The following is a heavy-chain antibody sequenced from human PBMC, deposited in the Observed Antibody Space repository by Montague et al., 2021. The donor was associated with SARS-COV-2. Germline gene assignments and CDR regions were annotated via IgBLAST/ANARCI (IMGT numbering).Heavy chain of an antibody. CDR1: GGSFSRSDYH. D-gene: IGHD5-12*01. V-gene: IGHV4-39*01. CDR3: ARTVDSRSAGIFQH. Sequence: TLSLTCTVSGGSFSRSDYHWGWIRQSPGKGLEWIVSLYYTGTAYYNPSLKSRVDISVDTTRNQFSLRLSSVTAADTAVYYCARTVDSRSAGIFQHWGQGTLVTVSS. J-gene: IGHJ1*01. CDR2: LYYTGTA.